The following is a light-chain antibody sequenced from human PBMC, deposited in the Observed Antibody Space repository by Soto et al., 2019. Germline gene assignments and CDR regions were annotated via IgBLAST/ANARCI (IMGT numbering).Light chain of an antibody. CDR1: SSNIGSNF. CDR2: DDD. Sequence: QSVLTQSPSASGTPGQRVTISCSGSSSNIGSNFVSWYQQLPGTAPKLLIYDDDKRPSGIPDRFSGSKSGTSATLGITGFQTGDEADYYCGSWDSSLSAYVFGTGTKVTVL. CDR3: GSWDSSLSAYV. J-gene: IGLJ1*01. V-gene: IGLV1-51*01.